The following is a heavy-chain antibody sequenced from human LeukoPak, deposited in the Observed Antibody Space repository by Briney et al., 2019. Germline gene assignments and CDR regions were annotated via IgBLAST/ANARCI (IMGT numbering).Heavy chain of an antibody. D-gene: IGHD6-6*01. CDR3: AKDQYSSSSGLDY. V-gene: IGHV3-30*02. CDR2: IRYDGSNK. CDR1: GFTLSSYG. Sequence: GGSLRLSCAASGFTLSSYGMHWVRQAPGKGLEWVAFIRYDGSNKYYADSVKGRFTISRDNSKNTLYLQMNSLRAEDTAVYYCAKDQYSSSSGLDYWGQGTLVTVSS. J-gene: IGHJ4*02.